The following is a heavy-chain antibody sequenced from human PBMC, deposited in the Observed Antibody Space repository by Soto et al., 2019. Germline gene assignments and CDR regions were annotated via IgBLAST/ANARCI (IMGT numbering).Heavy chain of an antibody. CDR2: INHSGST. D-gene: IGHD3-9*01. Sequence: SETLSLTCAVYGGSFSGYYWSWIRQPPGKGLEWIGEINHSGSTNYNPSLKSRVTISVDTSKNLFSLKLSSVTAADTAVYYCARVGRELRYFGLFYYMDVWGKGTTVTVSS. CDR1: GGSFSGYY. J-gene: IGHJ6*03. CDR3: ARVGRELRYFGLFYYMDV. V-gene: IGHV4-34*01.